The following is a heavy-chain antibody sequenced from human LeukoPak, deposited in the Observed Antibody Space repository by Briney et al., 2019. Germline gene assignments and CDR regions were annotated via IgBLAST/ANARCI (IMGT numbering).Heavy chain of an antibody. D-gene: IGHD4-23*01. Sequence: ASVKVSCKASGYTFTAYYMHWVRQAPGQGLEWMGWISAYNGNTNYAQKLQGRVTMTTDKSTSTAYMELSSLRSEDTAVYYCARTYGGNSGGFDYWGQGALVTVSS. V-gene: IGHV1-18*01. J-gene: IGHJ4*02. CDR3: ARTYGGNSGGFDY. CDR2: ISAYNGNT. CDR1: GYTFTAYY.